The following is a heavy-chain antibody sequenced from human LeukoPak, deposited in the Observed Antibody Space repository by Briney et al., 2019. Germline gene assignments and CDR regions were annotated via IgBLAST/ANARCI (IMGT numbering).Heavy chain of an antibody. J-gene: IGHJ4*02. CDR2: ISNKGGST. CDR3: VKSGTWADFDS. CDR1: GFTFSSYG. D-gene: IGHD1-26*01. Sequence: GGSLRLSCSASGFTFSSYGMHWVRQAPGKGLEYVSGISNKGGSTYYADSVKGRFTISRDNSKNTLHLQMSSLRADDTAVYYCVKSGTWADFDSWGQGTLVTVST. V-gene: IGHV3-64D*09.